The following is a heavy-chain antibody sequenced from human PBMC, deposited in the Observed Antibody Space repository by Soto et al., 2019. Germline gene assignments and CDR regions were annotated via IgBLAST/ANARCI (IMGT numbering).Heavy chain of an antibody. V-gene: IGHV2-5*01. CDR3: AHAVYYSRGYYYFDY. J-gene: IGHJ4*02. CDR2: TYCNDDK. D-gene: IGHD3-22*01. CDR1: GFSLSTSGVG. Sequence: QITLKESGPTLVKPTQTLTLTCTFSGFSLSTSGVGVSWIRQPPGKALEWLAFTYCNDDKRYSPSLKNRLTITKEIFKNKGVLTKTNMDPVDTATYCCAHAVYYSRGYYYFDYLGQGTLVIVSS.